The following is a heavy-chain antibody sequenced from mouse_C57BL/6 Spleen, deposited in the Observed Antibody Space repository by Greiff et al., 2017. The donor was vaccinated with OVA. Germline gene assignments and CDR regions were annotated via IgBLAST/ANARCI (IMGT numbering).Heavy chain of an antibody. D-gene: IGHD1-1*01. V-gene: IGHV1-18*01. Sequence: VQLQQSGPELVKPGASVKIPCKASGYTFTDYNMDWVKQSHGKSLEWIGDINPNNGGTIYNQKFKGKATLTVDKSSSTAYMELRSLTSEDTAVYYCAREGDYYGSSPSAYWGQGTLVTVSA. J-gene: IGHJ3*01. CDR1: GYTFTDYN. CDR3: AREGDYYGSSPSAY. CDR2: INPNNGGT.